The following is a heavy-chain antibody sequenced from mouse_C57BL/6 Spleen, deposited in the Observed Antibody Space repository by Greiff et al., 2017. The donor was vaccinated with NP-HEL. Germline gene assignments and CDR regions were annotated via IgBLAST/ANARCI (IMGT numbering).Heavy chain of an antibody. CDR3: ARSRYGSSFPCWYFDV. Sequence: QVQLKQPGAELVMPGASVKLSCKASGYTFTSYWMHWVKQRPGQGLEWIGEIDPSDSYTNYNQKFKGKSTLTVDKSSSTAYMQLSSLTSEDSAVYYCARSRYGSSFPCWYFDVWGTGTTVTVSS. CDR1: GYTFTSYW. V-gene: IGHV1-69*01. D-gene: IGHD1-1*01. CDR2: IDPSDSYT. J-gene: IGHJ1*03.